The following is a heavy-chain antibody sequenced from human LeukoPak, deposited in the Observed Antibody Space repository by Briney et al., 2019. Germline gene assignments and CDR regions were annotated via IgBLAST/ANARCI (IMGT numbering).Heavy chain of an antibody. CDR1: GYSFTCYW. V-gene: IGHV5-51*01. CDR2: IYPGDSDT. D-gene: IGHD6-19*01. CDR3: ARKVAGSFDY. Sequence: GESPQISCKGSGYSFTCYWIGWVRQMPGKGLELLGIIYPGDSDTRYIPSFQGQVTISVDKSISTAYLQWSSLKASDTAMYYCARKVAGSFDYWGQGTLVTVSS. J-gene: IGHJ4*02.